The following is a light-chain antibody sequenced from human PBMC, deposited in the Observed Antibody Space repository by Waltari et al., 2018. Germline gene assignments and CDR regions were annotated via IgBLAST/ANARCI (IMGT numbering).Light chain of an antibody. CDR3: QQNYAFPRT. V-gene: IGKV1D-8*01. J-gene: IGKJ1*01. CDR1: QDVKNY. CDR2: TAT. Sequence: VIWVTQSPSLLTASTGETVTITCRTSQDVKNYFAWYQQKPGIAPELLIYTATFLQTGVPSRFSGSGSGTDFTLTISSLQSEDFATYFCQQNYAFPRTFGQGTKVEVK.